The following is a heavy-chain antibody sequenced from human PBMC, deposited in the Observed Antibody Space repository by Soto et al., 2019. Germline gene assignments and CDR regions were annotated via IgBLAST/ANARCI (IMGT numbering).Heavy chain of an antibody. J-gene: IGHJ4*02. D-gene: IGHD3-22*01. CDR2: INPSGGST. V-gene: IGHV1-46*01. Sequence: QVQLVQSGAEVKKPGASVKVSCKASGYTFTSYYMHWVRQAPGQGLEWMGIINPSGGSTSYAQKFQDRVTMTRDTSTITVYMELSSLRSEDTALDYCARDFGSDYYDSSGYITPGNYWGQGTLVTVSS. CDR1: GYTFTSYY. CDR3: ARDFGSDYYDSSGYITPGNY.